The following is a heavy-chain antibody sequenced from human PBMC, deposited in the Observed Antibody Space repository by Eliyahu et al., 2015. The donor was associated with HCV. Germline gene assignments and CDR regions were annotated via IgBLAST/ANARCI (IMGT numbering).Heavy chain of an antibody. CDR1: GYTFTGYX. V-gene: IGHV1-2*02. CDR3: ARDLFFYGDWPYNWFDP. CDR2: INPNSGGT. J-gene: IGHJ5*02. Sequence: QVQLVQSGAEVKNPGASVKVSCXASGYTFTGYXXHWVRQAPGQGLXWMGWINPNSGGTNXAQKFQGRVTMTRDTSISTAYMELSRLRSDDTAVYYCARDLFFYGDWPYNWFDPWGQGTLVTVSS. D-gene: IGHD4-17*01.